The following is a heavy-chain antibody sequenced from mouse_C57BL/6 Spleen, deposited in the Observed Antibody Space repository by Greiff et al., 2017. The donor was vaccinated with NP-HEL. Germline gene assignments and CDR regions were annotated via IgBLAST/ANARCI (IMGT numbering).Heavy chain of an antibody. Sequence: QVQLKESGPGLVQPSPSLSITCTVSGFSLTSYGVHWVRQSPGKGLEWLGVIWRGGSTDYNAAFMSRLSITKDNSKSKVFVKMNSLQADDTAIYVCASIYYDYDGYFDVWGTGTTVTVSS. CDR1: GFSLTSYG. J-gene: IGHJ1*03. D-gene: IGHD2-4*01. CDR2: IWRGGST. V-gene: IGHV2-5*01. CDR3: ASIYYDYDGYFDV.